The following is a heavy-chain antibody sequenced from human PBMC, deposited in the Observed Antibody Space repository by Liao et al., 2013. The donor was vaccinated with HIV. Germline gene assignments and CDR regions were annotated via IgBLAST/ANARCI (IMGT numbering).Heavy chain of an antibody. CDR1: GGSISSSSYY. J-gene: IGHJ4*02. CDR2: IYYSGST. CDR3: ARVTWYDILTGYPIHFDY. V-gene: IGHV4-61*01. Sequence: QLQLQESGPGLVKPSETLSLTCTVSGGSISSSSYYWSWIRQPPGKGLEWIGYIYYSGSTNYNPSLNSRVTISVDTSKNQFSLKLSSVTAADTAVYYCARVTWYDILTGYPIHFDYWGQGTLVTVSS. D-gene: IGHD3-9*01.